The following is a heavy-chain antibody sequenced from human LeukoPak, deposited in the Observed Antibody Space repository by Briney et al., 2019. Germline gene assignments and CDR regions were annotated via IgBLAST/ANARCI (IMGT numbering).Heavy chain of an antibody. CDR3: ARDYHGHFEY. V-gene: IGHV3-7*05. CDR1: GFSVSSNY. J-gene: IGHJ4*02. CDR2: IKQDGNEK. Sequence: GGSLRLSCAASGFSVSSNYMTWVRQAPGKGLEWVANIKQDGNEKYYVDSVKGRFTISRDNAKNSLYLQMNSLRVEDTAVYYCARDYHGHFEYWGQGTLVTVSS. D-gene: IGHD2-2*01.